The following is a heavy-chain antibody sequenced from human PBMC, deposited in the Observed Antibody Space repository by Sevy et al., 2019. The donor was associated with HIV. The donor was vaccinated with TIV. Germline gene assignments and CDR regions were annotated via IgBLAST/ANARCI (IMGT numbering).Heavy chain of an antibody. D-gene: IGHD5-12*01. J-gene: IGHJ4*02. CDR3: ARVDEQRWLRLYYFDY. Sequence: GGCLRLSCAASGFTFSNYAMHWVRQAPGKGLEWVVVISYDGSNKYYADSVKGRFTISRDNSKNTLYLQMNSLRAEDTAVYYCARVDEQRWLRLYYFDYWGQGTLVTVSS. CDR1: GFTFSNYA. V-gene: IGHV3-30*04. CDR2: ISYDGSNK.